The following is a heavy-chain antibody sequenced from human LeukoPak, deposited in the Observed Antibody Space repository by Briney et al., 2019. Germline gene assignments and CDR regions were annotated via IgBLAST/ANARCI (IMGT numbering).Heavy chain of an antibody. CDR2: INPNSGGT. J-gene: IGHJ5*02. V-gene: IGHV1-2*06. CDR3: ARVQTVGPRWFDP. Sequence: ASVKVSCKASGYTFTGYYMHWVRQAPGQGLEWMGRINPNSGGTNYAQKFQGRVTMTRDTSISTAHMELSRLRSDDTAVYYCARVQTVGPRWFDPWGQGTLVTVSS. CDR1: GYTFTGYY. D-gene: IGHD4-17*01.